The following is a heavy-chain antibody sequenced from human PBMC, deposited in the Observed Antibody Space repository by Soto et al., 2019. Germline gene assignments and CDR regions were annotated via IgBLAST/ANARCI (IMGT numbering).Heavy chain of an antibody. CDR3: AGFVVPASRNSDFDY. D-gene: IGHD2-15*01. V-gene: IGHV4-39*01. J-gene: IGHJ4*02. CDR2: IYYSGST. CDR1: GISVSTSDYY. Sequence: SETLSLTXTVSGISVSTSDYYWGWVRQPPGKGLDWIGNIYYSGSTFYNPSLRSRVTLSVDTSKNQFSLRLNSVTAADTAVYFCAGFVVPASRNSDFDYWGQGTLVTVSS.